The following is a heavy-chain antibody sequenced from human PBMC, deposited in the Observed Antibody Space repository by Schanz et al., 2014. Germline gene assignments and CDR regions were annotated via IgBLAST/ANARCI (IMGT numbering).Heavy chain of an antibody. J-gene: IGHJ3*02. V-gene: IGHV3-23*04. CDR2: ISGSGGST. CDR1: GITFSSYW. Sequence: EVQLVQSGGGLVQPGGSLRLSCAASGITFSSYWMHWVRQVPGKGLVWVSAISGSGGSTYYADSVKGRFTISRDNSKNTLYLQMNSLRAEDTAVYYCAKGRFGELSAFDIWGQGTMVTVSS. CDR3: AKGRFGELSAFDI. D-gene: IGHD3-10*01.